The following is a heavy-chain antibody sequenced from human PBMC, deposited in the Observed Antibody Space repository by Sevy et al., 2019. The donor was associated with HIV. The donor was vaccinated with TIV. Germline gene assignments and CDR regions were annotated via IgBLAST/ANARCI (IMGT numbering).Heavy chain of an antibody. CDR3: AIPHSPFNCGGDCYSTRYFDY. V-gene: IGHV1-46*01. D-gene: IGHD2-21*02. J-gene: IGHJ4*02. CDR2: INPSGGST. CDR1: GYTFTSYY. Sequence: ASVKVSCKASGYTFTSYYMHWVRQAPGQGLEWMGIINPSGGSTSYAQKFQGRVTMTRDTSTSTVYMELSSLRSEDTAVYYCAIPHSPFNCGGDCYSTRYFDYWGQGTLVTVSS.